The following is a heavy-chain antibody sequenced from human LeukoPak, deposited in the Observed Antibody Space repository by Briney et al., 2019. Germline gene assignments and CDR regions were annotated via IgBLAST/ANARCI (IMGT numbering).Heavy chain of an antibody. V-gene: IGHV3-33*08. CDR2: TWYHGNNK. CDR3: ARDLVSSSLSRDYYYAVDV. J-gene: IGHJ6*02. CDR1: GFTFSNHA. Sequence: GGSLRLSCAASGFTFSNHALSWVRQAPGKGLEWVSGTWYHGNNKYYADSVKGRFTISRDNSKNTLYLQMNSLRAEDTAVYYCARDLVSSSLSRDYYYAVDVWGQGTTVTVSS. D-gene: IGHD6-6*01.